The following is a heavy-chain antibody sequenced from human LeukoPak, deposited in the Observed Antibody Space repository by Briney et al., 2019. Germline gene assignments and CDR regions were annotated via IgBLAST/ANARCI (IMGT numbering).Heavy chain of an antibody. Sequence: PGGSLRLSCAASGFTFSTYVMHWVRQAPGKGLEWVAGISHDGSNEYYADSVKGRFTISRDNAKNTLYLQMHSLRPEDTAVFYCGPTFDYWGQGTLVTVYS. J-gene: IGHJ4*02. CDR2: ISHDGSNE. V-gene: IGHV3-30*17. CDR3: GPTFDY. CDR1: GFTFSTYV.